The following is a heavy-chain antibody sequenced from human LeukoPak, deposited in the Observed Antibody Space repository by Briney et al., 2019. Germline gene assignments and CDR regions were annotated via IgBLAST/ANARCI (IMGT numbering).Heavy chain of an antibody. Sequence: GGSLRLSCAASGFTFSNSWMSWVRQAPGKGLEWVASIKQDGSEKYYVDSLKGRFTISRDNAKNSLYLQMNSLRGEDTAVYYCARDGRPSYWGQGTLVTVSS. J-gene: IGHJ4*02. CDR1: GFTFSNSW. CDR2: IKQDGSEK. V-gene: IGHV3-7*05. CDR3: ARDGRPSY.